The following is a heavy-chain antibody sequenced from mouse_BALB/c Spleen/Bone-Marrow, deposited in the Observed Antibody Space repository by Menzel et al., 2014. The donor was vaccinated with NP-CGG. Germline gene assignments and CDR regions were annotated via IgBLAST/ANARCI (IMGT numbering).Heavy chain of an antibody. J-gene: IGHJ1*01. V-gene: IGHV1-7*01. Sequence: QVQLQQSGAELAKPGASVKMSCKASGYTFTSYWMHWVKQRPGQGLEWIGYINPSTGYTAYNQKFKDKATLTADKSSSTAYMQLSSQTSEDSAVEYCERDWYIDVRGAGTTVTVSS. CDR3: ERDWYIDV. CDR1: GYTFTSYW. CDR2: INPSTGYT.